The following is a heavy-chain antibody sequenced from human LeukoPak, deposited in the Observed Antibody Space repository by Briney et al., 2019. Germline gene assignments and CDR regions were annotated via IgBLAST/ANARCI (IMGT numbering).Heavy chain of an antibody. V-gene: IGHV3-21*04. CDR1: GFTFSSYS. D-gene: IGHD4-11*01. J-gene: IGHJ5*02. CDR3: AKGGTPYSNYAWFDP. Sequence: PGGSLRLSCAASGFTFSSYSMNWVSQPPGKGLEWDSSTSSSSSYIYYTDSVKGRFTISRDNAKNSLYLQMNSLRAEDMALYYCAKGGTPYSNYAWFDPWGQGTLVTVSS. CDR2: TSSSSSYI.